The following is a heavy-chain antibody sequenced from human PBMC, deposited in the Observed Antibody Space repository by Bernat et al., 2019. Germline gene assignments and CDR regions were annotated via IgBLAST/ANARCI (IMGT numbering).Heavy chain of an antibody. CDR2: IRYDGSNK. Sequence: QAQLVESGGGVVQPGGSLRPSCAASGFTFSSYGMHWVRQAPGKGLEWVAFIRYDGSNKYYADSVKGRFTISRDNSKNTLYLQMNSLRAKDTAVYYCAKDGITFGGVMRSHAFDIWGQGTMVTVSS. V-gene: IGHV3-30*02. J-gene: IGHJ3*02. CDR1: GFTFSSYG. D-gene: IGHD3-16*01. CDR3: AKDGITFGGVMRSHAFDI.